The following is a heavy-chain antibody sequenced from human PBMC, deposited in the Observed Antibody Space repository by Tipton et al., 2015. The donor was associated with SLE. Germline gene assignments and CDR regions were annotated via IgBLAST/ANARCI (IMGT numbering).Heavy chain of an antibody. J-gene: IGHJ4*02. CDR3: ARDQDSSGWYVEDY. CDR2: IKQDGSEK. Sequence: SLRLSCTASGFTFSSHGMHWVRQAPGKGLEWVANIKQDGSEKYYVDSVKGRFTISRDNAKNSLYLQMNSLRAEDTAVYYCARDQDSSGWYVEDYWGQGTLVTVSS. D-gene: IGHD6-19*01. V-gene: IGHV3-7*01. CDR1: GFTFSSHG.